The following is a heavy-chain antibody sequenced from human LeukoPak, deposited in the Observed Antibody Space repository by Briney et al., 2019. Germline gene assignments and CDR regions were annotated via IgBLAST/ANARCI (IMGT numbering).Heavy chain of an antibody. CDR3: ATDIVVVPADPGPYYYYGMDV. D-gene: IGHD2-2*01. CDR1: GYTLTELS. Sequence: ASVKVSCKVSGYTLTELSIHWVRQAPGKGLEWMGGFDPEDGETIYAQKFQGRVTMTEDTSTDTAYMELSSLRSEDTAVYYCATDIVVVPADPGPYYYYGMDVWGQGTTVTVSS. V-gene: IGHV1-24*01. CDR2: FDPEDGET. J-gene: IGHJ6*02.